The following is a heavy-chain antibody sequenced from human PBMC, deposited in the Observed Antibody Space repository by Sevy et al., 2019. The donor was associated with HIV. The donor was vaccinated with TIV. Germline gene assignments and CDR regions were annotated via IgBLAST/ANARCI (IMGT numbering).Heavy chain of an antibody. CDR3: TKYSYGYFDY. CDR1: GFTVSSNY. D-gene: IGHD5-18*01. J-gene: IGHJ4*02. V-gene: IGHV3-66*02. CDR2: IYSGGST. Sequence: GGSLRLSCAASGFTVSSNYMSWVRQAPGKGLEWVSVIYSGGSTYYADSVKGRFTISRDNSKNTLYLQMNSLRAEDTAVHYCTKYSYGYFDYWGQGTLVTVSS.